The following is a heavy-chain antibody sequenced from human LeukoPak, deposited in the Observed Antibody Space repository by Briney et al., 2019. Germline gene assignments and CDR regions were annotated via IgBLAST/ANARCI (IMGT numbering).Heavy chain of an antibody. Sequence: ASVKVSCKASGYTFTSNSISGVSWVRQAPGQGLEWMGWINPYNGNTKYAQNFQGRVTLTTDTSTSTAYMELRSLRSDDTAVYYCARKLVFDYRGQGTLVTVSS. J-gene: IGHJ4*02. D-gene: IGHD1-1*01. CDR1: GYTFTSNS. V-gene: IGHV1-18*04. CDR2: INPYNGNT. CDR3: ARKLVFDY.